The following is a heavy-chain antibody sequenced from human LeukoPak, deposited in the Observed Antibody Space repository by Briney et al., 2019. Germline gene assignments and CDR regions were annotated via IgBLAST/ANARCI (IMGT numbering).Heavy chain of an antibody. V-gene: IGHV3-30*18. J-gene: IGHJ4*02. CDR3: AKEREMATRYYFDY. Sequence: GGSLRLSCAASGFPFSSYAMTWVRQAPGKGLEWVASISYDGSNEYYGDSVKGRFSVSRDNSKNTLYLHMNSLRAEDTAVYYCAKEREMATRYYFDYWGQGTLVTVSS. CDR2: ISYDGSNE. D-gene: IGHD5-24*01. CDR1: GFPFSSYA.